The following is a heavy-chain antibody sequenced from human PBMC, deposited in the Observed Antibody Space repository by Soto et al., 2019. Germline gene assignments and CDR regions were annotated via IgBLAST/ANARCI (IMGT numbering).Heavy chain of an antibody. CDR2: ISGSGGST. J-gene: IGHJ4*02. Sequence: PGRSLRLSCAASGFTFRSYAMSWVRQAPGKGLEWVSAISGSGGSTYYADSVKGRFTISRDNSKNTLYLQMNSLRAEDTAVYYCAKDPYPPSSWYPNWGQGTLVTVSS. CDR3: AKDPYPPSSWYPN. CDR1: GFTFRSYA. D-gene: IGHD6-13*01. V-gene: IGHV3-23*01.